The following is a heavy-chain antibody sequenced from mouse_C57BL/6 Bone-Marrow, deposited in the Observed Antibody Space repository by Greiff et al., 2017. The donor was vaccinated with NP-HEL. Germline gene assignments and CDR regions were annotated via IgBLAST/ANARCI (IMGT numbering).Heavy chain of an antibody. J-gene: IGHJ3*01. V-gene: IGHV5-9-1*02. D-gene: IGHD2-1*01. Sequence: EVQLVESGEGLVKPGGSLKLSCAASGFTFSSYAMSWVRQTPEKRLEWVAYISSGGDYIYYADTVKGRFTISRDNARNTLYLQMSSLNSEDTAMYYCTRKSFYYGNYVDAYWGQGTLVTVSA. CDR3: TRKSFYYGNYVDAY. CDR2: ISSGGDYI. CDR1: GFTFSSYA.